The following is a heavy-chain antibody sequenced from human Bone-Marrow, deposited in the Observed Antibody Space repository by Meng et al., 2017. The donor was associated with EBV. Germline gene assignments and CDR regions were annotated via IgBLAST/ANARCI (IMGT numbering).Heavy chain of an antibody. CDR1: GGSISTNFW. CDR3: ARGSIKGGSYSIDS. D-gene: IGHD1-26*01. CDR2: IYYSGTT. J-gene: IGHJ4*02. V-gene: IGHV4-4*02. Sequence: QVQLQESGPGLVKASGTLSLTCAVSGGSISTNFWWSWVRQSPGKGLEWIGEIYYSGTTTYNPSLKSRVTISVDKSKNQFSLKLTSVTAADTAVYYCARGSIKGGSYSIDSWGQGILVTVSS.